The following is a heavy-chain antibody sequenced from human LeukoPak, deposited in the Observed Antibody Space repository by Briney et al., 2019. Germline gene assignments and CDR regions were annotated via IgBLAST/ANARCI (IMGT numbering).Heavy chain of an antibody. V-gene: IGHV4-39*07. D-gene: IGHD3-22*01. CDR2: IYYSGST. Sequence: SETLSLTCTVSGGSISSSSYYWGWIRQPPGKGLEWIGSIYYSGSTYYNPSLKSRVTISVDTSKNQFSLKLSSVTAADTAVYYCARSEYYYDSSDAFDIWGQGTMVTVSS. CDR3: ARSEYYYDSSDAFDI. J-gene: IGHJ3*02. CDR1: GGSISSSSYY.